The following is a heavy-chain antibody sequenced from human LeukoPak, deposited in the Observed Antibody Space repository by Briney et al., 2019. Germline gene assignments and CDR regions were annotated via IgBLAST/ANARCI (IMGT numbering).Heavy chain of an antibody. CDR1: GDSVSRDSIA. CDR2: TYYKSAWYN. Sequence: SQTLSLTCAISGDSVSRDSIAWNWIRQSPSRGLEWLGRTYYKSAWYNDYAVSVKGRIIINPDTSKNQVSLQLNSVTPEDTAVYYCARGTGWPRFDYWGQGTLVTVSS. V-gene: IGHV6-1*01. D-gene: IGHD6-19*01. CDR3: ARGTGWPRFDY. J-gene: IGHJ4*02.